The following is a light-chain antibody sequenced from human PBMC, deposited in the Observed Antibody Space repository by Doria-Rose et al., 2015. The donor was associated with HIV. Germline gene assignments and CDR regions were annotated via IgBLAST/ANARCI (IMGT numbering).Light chain of an antibody. V-gene: IGLV1-40*01. J-gene: IGLJ2*01. CDR1: SSNIGAGHA. CDR2: DDF. CDR3: QSYDNTYVV. Sequence: ELMQPPSVSGAPGQWVSISCTGSSSNIGAGHAVHWYQPLPRSAPKLLIYDDFHRPSGVPDRFSGSKSGTSASLAIAGLQADDEADYYCQSYDNTYVVFGGGTRLTVL.